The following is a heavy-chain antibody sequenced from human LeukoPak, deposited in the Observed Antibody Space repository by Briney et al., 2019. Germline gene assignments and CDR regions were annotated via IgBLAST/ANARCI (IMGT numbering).Heavy chain of an antibody. CDR1: GFIFSTYW. CDR3: ARAKHDYQGSYYFDY. Sequence: PGGSLRLSCAASGFIFSTYWMTWVRQAPGKGLEWVATIKYDGDEKFYVDSVTGRFTISRDNAKNSLYLQMNSLTAEDTAVYYCARAKHDYQGSYYFDYWGQGTLVTVSS. V-gene: IGHV3-7*01. J-gene: IGHJ4*02. CDR2: IKYDGDEK. D-gene: IGHD4-11*01.